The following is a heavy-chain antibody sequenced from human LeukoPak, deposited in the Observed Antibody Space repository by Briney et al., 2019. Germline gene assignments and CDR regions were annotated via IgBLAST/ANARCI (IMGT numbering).Heavy chain of an antibody. V-gene: IGHV4-61*05. D-gene: IGHD5-24*01. Sequence: PSETLSLTCTVSGGSISSSSYYWGWIRQPPGKGLEWIGYIYYSGSTNYNPSLKSRVTISVDTSKNQFSLKLSSVTAADTAVYYCARQGPSRWLQFRRRFDAFDIWGQGTMVTVSS. J-gene: IGHJ3*02. CDR3: ARQGPSRWLQFRRRFDAFDI. CDR2: IYYSGST. CDR1: GGSISSSSYY.